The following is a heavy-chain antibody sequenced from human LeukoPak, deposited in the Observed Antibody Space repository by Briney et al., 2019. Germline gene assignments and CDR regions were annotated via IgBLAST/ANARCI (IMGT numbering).Heavy chain of an antibody. CDR2: MSYDGNNK. CDR3: ARERYSSSWLVYYYGMDV. J-gene: IGHJ6*02. CDR1: GFTFSSFG. D-gene: IGHD6-13*01. V-gene: IGHV3-30*03. Sequence: GGSLRLSCSASGFTFSSFGMHWVRQAPGKGLEWVTLMSYDGNNKYSADSVRGRFSISRDNSKNTLHLQMDSLRPDDTAVYYCARERYSSSWLVYYYGMDVWGQGTTVTVSS.